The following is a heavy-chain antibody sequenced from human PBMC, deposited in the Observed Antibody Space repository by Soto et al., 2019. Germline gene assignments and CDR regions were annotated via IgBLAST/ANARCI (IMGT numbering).Heavy chain of an antibody. J-gene: IGHJ3*01. CDR3: AADLTSIAARRG. CDR1: GWRFTSSA. Sequence: SGRVSCKGTGWRFTSSAVQWVRQARGQRLEWIGWIVVGSGNTNYAQKFQERVTITRDMSTSIAYMELSSLRSEDTAVYYCAADLTSIAARRGWGQGTIVTVS. CDR2: IVVGSGNT. V-gene: IGHV1-58*01. D-gene: IGHD6-6*01.